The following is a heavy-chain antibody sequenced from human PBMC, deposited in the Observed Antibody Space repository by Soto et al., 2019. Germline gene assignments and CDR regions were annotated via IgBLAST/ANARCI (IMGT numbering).Heavy chain of an antibody. CDR3: AREPEGSVFGPDS. V-gene: IGHV3-33*01. Sequence: ESGGGVVQPGRSLRLSCAASGFTFSNSLMHWVRQAPGKGLEWVAVIWEDGSEEYYADSVKGRFTISRDNSKNTLYLQMNTLGVDDMAVYYCAREPEGSVFGPDSWGQGTLVTVSS. J-gene: IGHJ4*02. CDR2: IWEDGSEE. CDR1: GFTFSNSL. D-gene: IGHD3-10*02.